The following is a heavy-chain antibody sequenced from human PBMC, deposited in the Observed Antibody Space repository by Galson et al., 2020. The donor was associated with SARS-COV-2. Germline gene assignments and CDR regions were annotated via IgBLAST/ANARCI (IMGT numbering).Heavy chain of an antibody. CDR2: INPNSGGT. D-gene: IGHD3-3*01. Sequence: DSEKVSCKASGYTFTGYYMHWVRQAPGQGLEWMGWINPNSGGTNYAQKFQGRVTMTRDTSISTAYMELSRLRSDDTAVYYCARDPIESGYHQRNDNWFDPWGQGTLVTVSS. J-gene: IGHJ5*02. V-gene: IGHV1-2*02. CDR3: ARDPIESGYHQRNDNWFDP. CDR1: GYTFTGYY.